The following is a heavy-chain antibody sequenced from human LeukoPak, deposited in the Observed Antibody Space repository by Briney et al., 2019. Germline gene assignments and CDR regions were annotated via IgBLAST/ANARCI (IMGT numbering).Heavy chain of an antibody. CDR1: GYTFTSYP. Sequence: GASVKVPCKASGYTFTSYPIHWVRQAPGQRVEWMGWINAGSGNTKYSQKFQGRVTITRDTSATTAYMELSGLRSEDTAVYYCASEQRDGYNYGDDYWGQGTLVTVSS. J-gene: IGHJ4*02. CDR2: INAGSGNT. CDR3: ASEQRDGYNYGDDY. D-gene: IGHD5-24*01. V-gene: IGHV1-3*01.